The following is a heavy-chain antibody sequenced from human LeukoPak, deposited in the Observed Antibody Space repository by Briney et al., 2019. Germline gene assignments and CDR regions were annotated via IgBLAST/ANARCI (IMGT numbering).Heavy chain of an antibody. V-gene: IGHV3-21*01. D-gene: IGHD5-24*01. CDR2: ISSSSSYI. J-gene: IGHJ5*02. CDR3: ARALDVEMATIGWFDP. CDR1: GFTFSSYS. Sequence: KAGGSLRLSCAASGFTFSSYSMNWVRQAPGKGLEWVSSISSSSSYIYYADSVKGRFTISRDNAKNSLYLQMNSLRAEDTAVYYCARALDVEMATIGWFDPWGQGTLVTVSS.